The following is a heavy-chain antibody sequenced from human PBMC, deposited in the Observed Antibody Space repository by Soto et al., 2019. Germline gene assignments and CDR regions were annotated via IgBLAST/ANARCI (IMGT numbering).Heavy chain of an antibody. V-gene: IGHV3-30*18. Sequence: QVQLVESGGGVVQPGRSLRLSCAASGFTFSSYGMHWVRQAPGKGLEWVAVISYDGSSKYYADSVKGRFTISRDNPKNTLYLQMNSLRTEDTAVYYCAKSRGSGNNGMDVWGQGTTVTVSS. CDR1: GFTFSSYG. D-gene: IGHD3-10*01. J-gene: IGHJ6*02. CDR2: ISYDGSSK. CDR3: AKSRGSGNNGMDV.